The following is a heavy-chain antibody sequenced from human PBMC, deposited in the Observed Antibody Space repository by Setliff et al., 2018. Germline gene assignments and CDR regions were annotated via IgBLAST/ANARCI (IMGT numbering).Heavy chain of an antibody. CDR2: LYHSGTT. CDR3: AREGRSSISGWYMDV. Sequence: PSETLSLTCAVSGFSITSGYFWGWIRQPPGKGLEWIWSLYHSGTTYYNPSLKSRVTISVDTSKNQFSLNLTSVTAADTAVYFCAREGRSSISGWYMDVWGRGTTVTVSS. V-gene: IGHV4-38-2*02. D-gene: IGHD3-3*02. J-gene: IGHJ6*03. CDR1: GFSITSGYF.